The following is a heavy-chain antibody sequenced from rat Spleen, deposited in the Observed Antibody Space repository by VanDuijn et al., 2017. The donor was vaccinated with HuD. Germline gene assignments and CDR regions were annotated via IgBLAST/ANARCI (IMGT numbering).Heavy chain of an antibody. CDR3: ARDSTYASLDY. J-gene: IGHJ2*01. Sequence: EVQLVESGGGLVQPGRSLKLSCAASGFTFTDYAMYWFRQAPTKGLEWVASISPSGGSTYYRDSVKGRFTISRDNAKSTLYLQMDSLRSEDTATYYCARDSTYASLDYWGQGVTVTVSS. D-gene: IGHD1-2*01. CDR1: GFTFTDYA. CDR2: ISPSGGST. V-gene: IGHV5-19*01.